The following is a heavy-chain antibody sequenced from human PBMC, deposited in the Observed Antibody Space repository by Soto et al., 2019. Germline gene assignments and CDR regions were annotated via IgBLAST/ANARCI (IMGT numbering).Heavy chain of an antibody. CDR2: INAGNGNT. Sequence: VQLVQSGAEVKKPGASVKVSCKASGYTFTSYAMHWVRQAPGQRLEWMGWINAGNGNTKYSQKFQGRVTITRDTSASTAYMELSSLRSEDTAVYYCARDRWFGELLENYFDYWGQGTLVTVSS. J-gene: IGHJ4*02. CDR1: GYTFTSYA. D-gene: IGHD3-10*01. V-gene: IGHV1-3*01. CDR3: ARDRWFGELLENYFDY.